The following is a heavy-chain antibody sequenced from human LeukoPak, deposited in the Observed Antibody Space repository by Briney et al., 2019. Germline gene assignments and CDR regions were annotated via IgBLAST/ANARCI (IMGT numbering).Heavy chain of an antibody. CDR1: GFTFSSYA. Sequence: PGGSLRLSCAASGFTFSSYAMSWVGQAPGRGLEWVSAISGSGGSTYYADSVKGRFTISRDNSKNTLYLQMNSLRAEDTAVYYCAKISGYYYGSGSYYFGGQGTLVTVSS. J-gene: IGHJ4*02. V-gene: IGHV3-23*01. CDR2: ISGSGGST. D-gene: IGHD3-10*01. CDR3: AKISGYYYGSGSYYF.